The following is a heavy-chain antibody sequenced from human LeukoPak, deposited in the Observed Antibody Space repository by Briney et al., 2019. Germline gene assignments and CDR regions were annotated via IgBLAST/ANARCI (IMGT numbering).Heavy chain of an antibody. CDR1: GYIFTNYG. CDR3: ARDGLHRMNGYGGWFDP. J-gene: IGHJ5*02. CDR2: ISGYNGYT. V-gene: IGHV1-18*01. Sequence: AAVKVSCKASGYIFTNYGISGVRQAPGQGLEWMGWISGYNGYTHYAQNLQGRVTMTTDTSTRTAYMEMRSLRSDDTAVYYCARDGLHRMNGYGGWFDPWGQGTLVTVSS. D-gene: IGHD4-23*01.